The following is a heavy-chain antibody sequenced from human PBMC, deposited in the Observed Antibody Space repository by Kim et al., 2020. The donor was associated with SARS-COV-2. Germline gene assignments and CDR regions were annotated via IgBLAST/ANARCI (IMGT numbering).Heavy chain of an antibody. D-gene: IGHD3-16*01. Sequence: SVKVSCKASGGTFSSYAISWVRQAPGQGLEWMGRIIPILGIANYAQKFQGRVTITADKSTSTAYMELSSLRSEDTAVYYCARGGGEMATDLWGQGTLVTVSS. CDR1: GGTFSSYA. V-gene: IGHV1-69*04. CDR3: ARGGGEMATDL. CDR2: IIPILGIA. J-gene: IGHJ5*02.